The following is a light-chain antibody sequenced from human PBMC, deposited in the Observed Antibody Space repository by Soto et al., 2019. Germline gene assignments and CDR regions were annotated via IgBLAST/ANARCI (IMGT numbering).Light chain of an antibody. CDR1: QSVLYSSNTKNY. Sequence: DIVMTQSPDSLAVSLGERVTINCKSSQSVLYSSNTKNYLAWYQQKPGQPPKLLIYWASTRDSGVPDRFSGSGSGTDFTLTISSLQAEDVAVYYCQQYYSTPRTFGQGTRVELK. CDR3: QQYYSTPRT. CDR2: WAS. J-gene: IGKJ1*01. V-gene: IGKV4-1*01.